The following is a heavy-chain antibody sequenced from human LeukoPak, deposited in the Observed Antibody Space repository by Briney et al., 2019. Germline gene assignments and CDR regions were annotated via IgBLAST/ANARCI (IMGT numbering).Heavy chain of an antibody. CDR2: IRSKANSYAT. J-gene: IGHJ5*01. CDR1: GFTFSGSA. Sequence: PGGPLRLSCAASGFTFSGSAIHWVRQASGKGLEWVGRIRSKANSYATAYAASVKGRFTISRDDSKNTAYLQMNSLKTGDTAVYYCIRPYSGYDRCLGSWGQGTLVSVSS. V-gene: IGHV3-73*01. D-gene: IGHD5-12*01. CDR3: IRPYSGYDRCLGS.